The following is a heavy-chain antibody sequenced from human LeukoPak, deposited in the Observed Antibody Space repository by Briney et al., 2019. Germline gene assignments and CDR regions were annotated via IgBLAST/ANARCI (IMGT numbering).Heavy chain of an antibody. D-gene: IGHD1-26*01. CDR2: IRFDGSNI. V-gene: IGHV3-33*01. Sequence: PGRSLRLSCAASGISFSAHGMHWVRQAPGKGLEWVAIIRFDGSNIHYADSVKGRFTISRDNSKNTLYLQMNSLRAEDTAVYYCVRDGVGATTYFGYFDHWGQGTLVTVSS. CDR3: VRDGVGATTYFGYFDH. J-gene: IGHJ4*02. CDR1: GISFSAHG.